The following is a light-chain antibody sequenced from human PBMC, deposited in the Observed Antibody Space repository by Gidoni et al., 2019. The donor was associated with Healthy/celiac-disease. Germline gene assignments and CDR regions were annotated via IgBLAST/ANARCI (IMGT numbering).Light chain of an antibody. V-gene: IGLV2-23*02. Sequence: QSALTQPASVSGSPGQSNTISCTGTSRDVGSYNLVSWYQQHPGKAPKLMIYEVSKRPSGVSNRFSGSKSGNTASLTISGLQAEDEADYYCCSYAGSSTSVVFGGGTKLTVL. CDR3: CSYAGSSTSVV. CDR1: SRDVGSYNL. CDR2: EVS. J-gene: IGLJ2*01.